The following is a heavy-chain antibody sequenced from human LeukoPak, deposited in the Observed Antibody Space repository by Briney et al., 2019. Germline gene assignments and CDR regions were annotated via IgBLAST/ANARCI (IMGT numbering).Heavy chain of an antibody. V-gene: IGHV4-31*03. Sequence: SETLSLTCTVSGGSISSGGYYWSWIRQHPGKGLEWIGYIYYSGSTYYNPSLKSRVTISVDTSKDQFSLKLSSVTAADTAVYYCARAGSSGWYNAFDIWGQGTMVTVSS. D-gene: IGHD6-19*01. J-gene: IGHJ3*02. CDR3: ARAGSSGWYNAFDI. CDR2: IYYSGST. CDR1: GGSISSGGYY.